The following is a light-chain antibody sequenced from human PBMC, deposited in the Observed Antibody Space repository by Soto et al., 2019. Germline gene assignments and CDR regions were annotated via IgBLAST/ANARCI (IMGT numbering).Light chain of an antibody. CDR3: QQYGSSPSWT. CDR2: GAS. J-gene: IGKJ1*01. CDR1: QSVSSSY. V-gene: IGKV3-20*01. Sequence: EIVLTQSPATLSLSPGERATLSCRAIQSVSSSYLAWYQQKPGQAPRLLIYGASSRATGIPDRFSGSGSGTDFTLTISRLEPEDFAVYYCQQYGSSPSWTFGQGTKV.